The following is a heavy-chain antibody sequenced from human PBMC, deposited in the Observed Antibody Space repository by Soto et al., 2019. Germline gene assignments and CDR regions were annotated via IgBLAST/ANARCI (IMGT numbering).Heavy chain of an antibody. CDR2: ISAHNGNT. D-gene: IGHD1-1*01. J-gene: IGHJ4*02. V-gene: IGHV1-18*01. CDR1: GYAFTTYG. Sequence: QVHLVQSGAEVKKPGASVKVSCKGSGYAFTTYGITWVRQAPGQGLEWMGWISAHNGNTNYAQKLQGRVTVTRDTYTSTAYMELRRLISDDTAVYYGARGRYGDYWGQGALVTGSS. CDR3: ARGRYGDY.